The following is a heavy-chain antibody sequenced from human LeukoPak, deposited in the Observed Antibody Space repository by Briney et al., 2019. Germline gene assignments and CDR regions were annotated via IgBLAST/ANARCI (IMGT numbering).Heavy chain of an antibody. D-gene: IGHD6-25*01. CDR3: ARAGLIAAAGYVFGY. CDR2: ISSSGSTI. CDR1: GFTFSSYE. Sequence: GGSLTLFCAASGFTFSSYEMHWVRQAPGKGLEWVSYISSSGSTIYYADSVKGRFTVSRDNAKNSLFLQMNSLRAEDTAVYYCARAGLIAAAGYVFGYWDQGTLATVSS. V-gene: IGHV3-48*03. J-gene: IGHJ4*02.